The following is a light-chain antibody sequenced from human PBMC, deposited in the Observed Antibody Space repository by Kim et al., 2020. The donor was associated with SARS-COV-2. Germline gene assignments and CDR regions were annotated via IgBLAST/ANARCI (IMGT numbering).Light chain of an antibody. CDR1: SSNIGNNI. CDR2: DNN. J-gene: IGLJ1*01. CDR3: GTWDSSLSAFV. V-gene: IGLV1-51*01. Sequence: GQKATISGSGSSSNIGNNIVSWYQHPPGTAPKRLIYDNNKRHSGIPDRFSGSKSGTSATLGITGLQTGDEADYYCGTWDSSLSAFVFGTGTKVTVL.